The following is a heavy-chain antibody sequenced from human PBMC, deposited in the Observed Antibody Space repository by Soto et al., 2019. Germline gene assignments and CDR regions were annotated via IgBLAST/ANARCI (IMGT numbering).Heavy chain of an antibody. J-gene: IGHJ4*02. CDR3: ATPAEALDTAMLKGLAH. Sequence: PSETLSLTCAVYGGSFRCYYWSWIRQPPGKGLEWIGEINHSGTPNYAQKFQGRLTISADEFSSTAYMELNTLRSEDTAVYYCATPAEALDTAMLKGLAHWGQGSLVTVSS. CDR1: GGSFRCYY. V-gene: IGHV4-34*10. CDR2: INHSGTP. D-gene: IGHD5-18*01.